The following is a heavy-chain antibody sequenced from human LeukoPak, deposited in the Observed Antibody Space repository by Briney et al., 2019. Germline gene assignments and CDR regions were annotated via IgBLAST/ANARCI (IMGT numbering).Heavy chain of an antibody. CDR1: VYSFTTYW. J-gene: IGHJ4*02. Sequence: GESLKIPCKGSVYSFTTYWITWVLQMPGKGLEWMGRIDPSDSYTNYSPSFKGHFTISADTSNNPFSLEWSTLNAPDTAMYYDTSQRSGWFLDFWGRGTLSPSPQ. D-gene: IGHD6-19*01. CDR2: IDPSDSYT. CDR3: TSQRSGWFLDF. V-gene: IGHV5-10-1*01.